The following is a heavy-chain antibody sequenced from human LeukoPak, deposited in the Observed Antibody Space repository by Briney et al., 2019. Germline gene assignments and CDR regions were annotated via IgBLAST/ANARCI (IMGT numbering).Heavy chain of an antibody. CDR3: ARAGYCSGGSCYYSPFDY. Sequence: SETLSLTCTVSGGSISSYYWSWIRQPPGKGLEWIGYIYYSGSTNYNPSLKSRVTISVDTSKNQFSLKLSSVTAADTAVYYCARAGYCSGGSCYYSPFDYWGQGTLVTVSS. CDR2: IYYSGST. J-gene: IGHJ4*02. V-gene: IGHV4-59*01. CDR1: GGSISSYY. D-gene: IGHD2-15*01.